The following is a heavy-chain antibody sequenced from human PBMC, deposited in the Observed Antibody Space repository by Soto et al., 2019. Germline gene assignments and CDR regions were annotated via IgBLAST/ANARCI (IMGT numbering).Heavy chain of an antibody. CDR1: GFTFDDYA. D-gene: IGHD3-22*01. Sequence: ESQGPQPRDWGVPRLSCAASGFTFDDYAMHWVRQAPGKGLEWVSGISWNSGSIGYADSVKGRFTISRDNAKNSLYLQMNSLRAEDTALYYCAKDYYDSSGLGAFDIWGQGTMVTVSS. CDR3: AKDYYDSSGLGAFDI. V-gene: IGHV3-9*01. J-gene: IGHJ3*02. CDR2: ISWNSGSI.